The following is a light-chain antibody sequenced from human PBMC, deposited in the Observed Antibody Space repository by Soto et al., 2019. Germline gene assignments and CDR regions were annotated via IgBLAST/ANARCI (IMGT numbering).Light chain of an antibody. CDR1: QNVSSNS. J-gene: IGKJ1*01. CDR2: GAS. Sequence: DIVMTQSPGTLSLSPGERATLSCRDRQNVSSNSLAWYQQKPGQAPRLLIYGASSRATGIPDRFSGSGSGTDFTLTISRLEPEDFAVYYCQQYRASPPWTFGQGTKVEIK. CDR3: QQYRASPPWT. V-gene: IGKV3-20*01.